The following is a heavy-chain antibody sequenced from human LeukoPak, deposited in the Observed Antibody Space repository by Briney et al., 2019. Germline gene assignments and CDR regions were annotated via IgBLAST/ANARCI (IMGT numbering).Heavy chain of an antibody. V-gene: IGHV1-2*06. Sequence: GASVKVSCKAAGYTFTGYYMFWVRQAPGQGLEWMGRINPNSGGTNYAQKFQGRVTMTSDTSISTAYMELSRLRSDETAVYYCARGYCSGGSCYSVENWFDPWGQGTLVTVSS. CDR2: INPNSGGT. D-gene: IGHD2-15*01. CDR3: ARGYCSGGSCYSVENWFDP. J-gene: IGHJ5*02. CDR1: GYTFTGYY.